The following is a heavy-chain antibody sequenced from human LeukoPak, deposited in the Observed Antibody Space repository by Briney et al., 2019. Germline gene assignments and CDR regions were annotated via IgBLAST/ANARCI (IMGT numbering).Heavy chain of an antibody. J-gene: IGHJ6*02. D-gene: IGHD7-27*01. V-gene: IGHV3-7*01. CDR1: GFTFSSYG. Sequence: GGSLRLSCAASGFTFSSYGVSWVRQAPGKGLEWVANIKQDGSEKYYVDSVKGRFTISRDNAKNSLYLQMNSLRAEDTAVYYCARDSLINWGPGYYYYGMDVWGQGTTVTVSS. CDR3: ARDSLINWGPGYYYYGMDV. CDR2: IKQDGSEK.